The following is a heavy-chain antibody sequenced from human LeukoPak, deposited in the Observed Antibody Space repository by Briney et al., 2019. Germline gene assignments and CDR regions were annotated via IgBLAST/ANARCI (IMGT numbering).Heavy chain of an antibody. Sequence: GGSLRLSCAASGFTFSDYYMSWIPQAPGKGLEWVSFISTSGSTLYYADSVKVRFTISRDSAKDSLHLQMNSLRAEDTGVYYCARETYGDYSTCDYWGQGTLVSVSS. D-gene: IGHD4-17*01. V-gene: IGHV3-11*04. J-gene: IGHJ4*02. CDR1: GFTFSDYY. CDR3: ARETYGDYSTCDY. CDR2: ISTSGSTL.